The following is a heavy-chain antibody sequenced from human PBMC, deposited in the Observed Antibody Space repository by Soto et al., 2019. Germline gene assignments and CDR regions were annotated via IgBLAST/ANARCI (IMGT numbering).Heavy chain of an antibody. CDR3: TTDCYIPLIVVRFDE. CDR2: IKSKTDGGTT. J-gene: IGHJ4*01. CDR1: GFTFSNAW. Sequence: GGSLRLSCAASGFTFSNAWINWVRQAPGKGLEWVGRIKSKTDGGTTDYAAPVKGRFAISRDDSKNMVYLEMNSLKTEDTAVYYCTTDCYIPLIVVRFDEWGHGTLVTVCS. V-gene: IGHV3-15*07. D-gene: IGHD2-2*02.